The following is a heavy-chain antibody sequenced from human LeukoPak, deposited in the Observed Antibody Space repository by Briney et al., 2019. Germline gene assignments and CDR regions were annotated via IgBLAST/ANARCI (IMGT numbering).Heavy chain of an antibody. D-gene: IGHD3-22*01. J-gene: IGHJ3*02. Sequence: SQTLSLTCTVSGGSISSGGYYWSWIRQHPGKGLERIVYIYYSGSTYYNPSLKSRVTISVDTSKNQFSLKLSSVTAADTAVYYCARDRVNYDSSGYYSFPDAFDIWGQGTMVTVSS. CDR3: ARDRVNYDSSGYYSFPDAFDI. CDR2: IYYSGST. V-gene: IGHV4-31*03. CDR1: GGSISSGGYY.